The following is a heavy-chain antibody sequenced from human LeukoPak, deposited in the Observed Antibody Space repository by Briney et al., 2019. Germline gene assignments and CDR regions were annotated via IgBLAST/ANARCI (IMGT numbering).Heavy chain of an antibody. Sequence: GGSLRLSCAASGFTFSSYAMSWVRQAPVKGLEWVSAISGSGGSTYYADSVKGRFTISRDNSKNTLYLQMNSLRAEDTAVYYCAKAIFDFWSGYYSCGMDAWGQGTTVTVSS. CDR2: ISGSGGST. CDR3: AKAIFDFWSGYYSCGMDA. CDR1: GFTFSSYA. V-gene: IGHV3-23*01. J-gene: IGHJ6*02. D-gene: IGHD3-3*01.